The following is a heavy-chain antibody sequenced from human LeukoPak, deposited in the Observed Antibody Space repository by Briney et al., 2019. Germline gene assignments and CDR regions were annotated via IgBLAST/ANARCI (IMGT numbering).Heavy chain of an antibody. D-gene: IGHD3-9*01. CDR3: ARESKYYDILTGLYYFDY. CDR2: IIPIFGTA. V-gene: IGHV1-69*01. CDR1: GGTFSIYA. Sequence: GSSVKVSCKASGGTFSIYAISWVRQAPGQGLEWMGGIIPIFGTANYAQKFQGRVTITADESTSTAYMELSSLRSEDTAVYYCARESKYYDILTGLYYFDYWGQGTLVTVSS. J-gene: IGHJ4*02.